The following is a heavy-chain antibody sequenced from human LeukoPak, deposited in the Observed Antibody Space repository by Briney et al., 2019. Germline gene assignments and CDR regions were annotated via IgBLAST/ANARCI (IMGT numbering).Heavy chain of an antibody. Sequence: SETLSLTCTVSGGSISSCYWSWIRQPPGKGLEWIGYIYYSGSTNYNPSLKSRVTISVDTSKNQFSLKLSSVTAADTAVYYCARGKTGYSSSWSRGRYFDLWGRGTLATASS. J-gene: IGHJ2*01. CDR3: ARGKTGYSSSWSRGRYFDL. CDR2: IYYSGST. CDR1: GGSISSCY. D-gene: IGHD6-13*01. V-gene: IGHV4-59*01.